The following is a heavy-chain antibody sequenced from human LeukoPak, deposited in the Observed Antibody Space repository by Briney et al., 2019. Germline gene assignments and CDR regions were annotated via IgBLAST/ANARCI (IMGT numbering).Heavy chain of an antibody. CDR2: IYTTGST. CDR1: GGSISSGSYY. J-gene: IGHJ4*02. CDR3: ARVNYSDSSGRPFDS. Sequence: SETLSLTXTVSGGSISSGSYYWTWIRQPAGKGLEWIGRIYTTGSTNYNPSLKSRVTIPMDTSKNQFSLILSSVTAADTAVYYCARVNYSDSSGRPFDSWGQETLVTVSS. V-gene: IGHV4-61*02. D-gene: IGHD3-22*01.